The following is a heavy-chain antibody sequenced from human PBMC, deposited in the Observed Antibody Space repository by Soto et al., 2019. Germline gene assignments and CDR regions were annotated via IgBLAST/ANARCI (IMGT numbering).Heavy chain of an antibody. CDR2: IYHSGST. V-gene: IGHV4-4*02. CDR1: GGSISSSNW. D-gene: IGHD3-22*01. CDR3: ARFSYDSSGYYDY. Sequence: PSETLSLTCAVSGGSISSSNWWSWVRQPPGKGLEWIGEIYHSGSTNYNPSLKSRVTISVDKSKNQFSLKLSSVTAADTAVYYCARFSYDSSGYYDYWGQGTLVTLS. J-gene: IGHJ4*02.